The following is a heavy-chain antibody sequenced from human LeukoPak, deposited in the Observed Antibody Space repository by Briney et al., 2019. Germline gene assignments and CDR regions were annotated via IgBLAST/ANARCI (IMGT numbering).Heavy chain of an antibody. D-gene: IGHD2-2*01. CDR2: IYYSGIT. CDR1: GGSLSSGGYY. J-gene: IGHJ4*02. CDR3: ARDLRYCSSTSCYSPNYFDY. Sequence: SDTLSLTCTFSGGSLSSGGYYWSWIPQHPAKVLEWIGYIYYSGITYYNPPLKSRVNISADTSKNQFSLKLRSVTAADTAVYYCARDLRYCSSTSCYSPNYFDYWGQGTLVTVSS. V-gene: IGHV4-31*03.